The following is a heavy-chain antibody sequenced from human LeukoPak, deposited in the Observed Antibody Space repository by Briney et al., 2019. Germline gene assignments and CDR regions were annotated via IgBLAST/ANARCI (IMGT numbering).Heavy chain of an antibody. D-gene: IGHD6-6*01. CDR3: AKDRGEYSRSSEIDY. CDR1: GFTFSSYA. Sequence: GGSQRLSCAASGFTFSSYAMSWVRQAPGKGLEWVSAISGSGGSTYYADSVKGRFTISRDNSKNTLYLQMNSLRAEDTAVYYCAKDRGEYSRSSEIDYWGQGTLVTVSS. J-gene: IGHJ4*02. CDR2: ISGSGGST. V-gene: IGHV3-23*01.